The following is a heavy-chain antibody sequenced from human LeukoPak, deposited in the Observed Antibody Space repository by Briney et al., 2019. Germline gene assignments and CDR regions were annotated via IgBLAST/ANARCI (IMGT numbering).Heavy chain of an antibody. CDR3: ARDLAYCGGDCHESYFDY. D-gene: IGHD2-21*02. Sequence: ASVKVSCKASGYTFTGYYMHWVRQAPGQGLEWMGWINLNSGGTNYAQKFQGRVTMTRDTSISTAYMELSRLRSDDTAVYYCARDLAYCGGDCHESYFDYWGQGTLVTVSS. CDR1: GYTFTGYY. J-gene: IGHJ4*02. V-gene: IGHV1-2*02. CDR2: INLNSGGT.